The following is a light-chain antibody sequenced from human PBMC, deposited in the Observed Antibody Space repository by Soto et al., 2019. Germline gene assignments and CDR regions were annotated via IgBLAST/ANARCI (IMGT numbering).Light chain of an antibody. CDR2: EVT. V-gene: IGLV2-14*02. CDR1: SSDVGTYNL. Sequence: QSALTQPASVSGSPGQSITISCTGTSSDVGTYNLVSWYQQHPLKAPKVIISEVTNRPSGVSLRLSGSKSGNTASLTISGLQAEDEADYYCSSLTTDSTVVFGGGTQLTVL. CDR3: SSLTTDSTVV. J-gene: IGLJ2*01.